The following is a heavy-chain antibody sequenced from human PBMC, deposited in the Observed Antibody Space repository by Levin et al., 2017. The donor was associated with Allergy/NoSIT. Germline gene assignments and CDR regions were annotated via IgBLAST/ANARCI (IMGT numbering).Heavy chain of an antibody. CDR2: ISYDGSNK. J-gene: IGHJ4*02. CDR3: AKVPKGWLGPFDY. CDR1: GFTFSSYG. D-gene: IGHD3-22*01. V-gene: IGHV3-30*18. Sequence: GGSLRLSCAASGFTFSSYGMHWVRQAPGKGLEWVAVISYDGSNKYYADSVKGRFTISRDNFKNTLYLQMNSLRAEDTAVYYCAKVPKGWLGPFDYWGQGTLVTVSS.